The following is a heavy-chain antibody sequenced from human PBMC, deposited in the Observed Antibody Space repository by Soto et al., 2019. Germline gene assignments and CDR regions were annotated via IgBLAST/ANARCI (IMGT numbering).Heavy chain of an antibody. V-gene: IGHV3-66*01. Sequence: PGGSLRLSCAASGFTVSSNYMSWVRQAPGKGLEWVSVIYSGGSTYYADSVKGRFTISRDNSKNTLYLQMNSLRAEDTAVYYCARGPDDFWSGYYDYYYYYMDVWGKGTTVTVSS. CDR2: IYSGGST. CDR1: GFTVSSNY. CDR3: ARGPDDFWSGYYDYYYYYMDV. D-gene: IGHD3-3*01. J-gene: IGHJ6*03.